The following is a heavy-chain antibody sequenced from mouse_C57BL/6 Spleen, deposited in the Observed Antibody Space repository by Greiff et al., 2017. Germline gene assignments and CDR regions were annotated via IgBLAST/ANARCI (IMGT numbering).Heavy chain of an antibody. CDR3: ARGASAWFAY. CDR1: GYSFTDYN. Sequence: EVQLQQSGPALVKPGASVKISCKASGYSFTDYNMNWVKPSNGKSLEWIGVINPNYGTTSYNQQFKGKATLTVDQSSSTAYMQLNCLSSEDSAVYYWARGASAWFAYWGQGTLGTVSA. CDR2: INPNYGTT. D-gene: IGHD3-1*01. J-gene: IGHJ3*01. V-gene: IGHV1-39*01.